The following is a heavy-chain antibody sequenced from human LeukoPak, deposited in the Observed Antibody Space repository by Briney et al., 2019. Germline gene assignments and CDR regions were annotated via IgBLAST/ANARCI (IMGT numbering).Heavy chain of an antibody. D-gene: IGHD5-18*01. J-gene: IGHJ4*02. Sequence: SETLSLTCAVSGGSISSGGYSWSWIRQPPGKGLEWIGYIYHSGSTYYNPSLKSRVTISVDRSKNQFSLKLSSVTAADTAVYYCASQSRGGYSYGSDYWGQGTLVTVSS. V-gene: IGHV4-30-2*01. CDR2: IYHSGST. CDR1: GGSISSGGYS. CDR3: ASQSRGGYSYGSDY.